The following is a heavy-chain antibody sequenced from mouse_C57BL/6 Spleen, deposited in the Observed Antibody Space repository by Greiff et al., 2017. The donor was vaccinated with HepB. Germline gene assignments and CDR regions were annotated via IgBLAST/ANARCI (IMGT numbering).Heavy chain of an antibody. J-gene: IGHJ2*01. Sequence: EVHLVESGGDLVKPGGSLKLSCAASGFTFSSYGMSWVRQTPDKRLEWVATISSGGSYTYYPDSVKGRFTISRDNAKNTLYLQMSSLKSEDTAMYYCARSTTVVATIGYYFDYWGQGTTLTVSS. V-gene: IGHV5-6*01. CDR2: ISSGGSYT. CDR1: GFTFSSYG. D-gene: IGHD1-1*01. CDR3: ARSTTVVATIGYYFDY.